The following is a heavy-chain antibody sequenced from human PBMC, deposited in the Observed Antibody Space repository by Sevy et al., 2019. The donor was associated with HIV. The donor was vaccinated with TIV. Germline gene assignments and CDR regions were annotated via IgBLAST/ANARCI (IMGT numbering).Heavy chain of an antibody. D-gene: IGHD2-2*01. CDR1: GFTFSKYS. V-gene: IGHV3-23*01. J-gene: IGHJ4*02. CDR2: LSFACGRI. Sequence: GGSLRLSCVASGFTFSKYSMSWVRQTPGKGLEWVSTLSFACGRINYADSVKGPFTMSRVDSRNTFYLQMDSLSAEDTAIYYCAREGCSKPHDYWGQGTLVTVSS. CDR3: AREGCSKPHDY.